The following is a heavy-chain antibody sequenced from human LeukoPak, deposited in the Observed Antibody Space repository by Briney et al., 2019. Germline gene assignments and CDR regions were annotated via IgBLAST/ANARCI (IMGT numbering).Heavy chain of an antibody. CDR3: ARGWLAETTLVTPYNY. J-gene: IGHJ4*02. V-gene: IGHV1-69*13. CDR1: GGSFSIHD. D-gene: IGHD4-23*01. CDR2: ITPIFGTA. Sequence: SVKVSCKASGGSFSIHDISWVRQAPGQGLEWMGGITPIFGTAVYAQKFQGRVTITAVESMSTAHMELTSLRSEDTATYYCARGWLAETTLVTPYNYWGQGTLVTVSS.